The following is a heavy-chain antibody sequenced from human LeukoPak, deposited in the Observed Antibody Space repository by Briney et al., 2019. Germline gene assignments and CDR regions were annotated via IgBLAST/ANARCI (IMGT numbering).Heavy chain of an antibody. CDR1: GGSISSGGYY. V-gene: IGHV4-31*03. Sequence: SETLSLTCTVSGGSISSGGYYWSWIRQHPGKGLEWIGYIYYSGSTYYNPSLKSRVTISVDTSKNQFSLKLSSVTAADTAVYYCARVPIPPHCSGTSCYSIDYWGQGTLVTVSS. J-gene: IGHJ4*02. CDR2: IYYSGST. CDR3: ARVPIPPHCSGTSCYSIDY. D-gene: IGHD2-2*01.